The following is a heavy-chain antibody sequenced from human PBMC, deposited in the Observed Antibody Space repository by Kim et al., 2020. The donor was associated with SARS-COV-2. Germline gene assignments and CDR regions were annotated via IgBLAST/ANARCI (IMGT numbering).Heavy chain of an antibody. D-gene: IGHD1-26*01. CDR2: LHVANSYT. CDR3: ANEVGATHC. CDR1: GYTTTNYL. J-gene: IGHJ4*02. V-gene: IGHV1-3*01. Sequence: ASVKVSCKAYGYTTTNYLFHWVRQAPGQRPEWMGWLHVANSYTEYSPKFRGRLTFTRDIAASTGYMELTSLTPEDTALYYCANEVGATHCWGQGTLVTAS.